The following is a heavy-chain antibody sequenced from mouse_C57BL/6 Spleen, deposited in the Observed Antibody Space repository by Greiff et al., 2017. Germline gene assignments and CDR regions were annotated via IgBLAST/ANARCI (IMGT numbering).Heavy chain of an antibody. CDR1: GYTFTDYE. V-gene: IGHV1-15*01. CDR3: TGGWDWYYFDY. J-gene: IGHJ2*01. CDR2: IDPETGGT. Sequence: VQLQQSGAELVRPGASVTLSCKASGYTFTDYEMHWVKQTPVHGLEWIGAIDPETGGTAYNQKFKGKAILTADKSSSTAYMELRSLTSEDSAVYYCTGGWDWYYFDYWGQGTTLTVSS. D-gene: IGHD4-1*01.